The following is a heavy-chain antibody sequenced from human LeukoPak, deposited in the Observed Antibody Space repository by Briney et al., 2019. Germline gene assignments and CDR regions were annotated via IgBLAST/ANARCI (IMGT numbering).Heavy chain of an antibody. CDR1: GFTFSSYA. D-gene: IGHD3-22*01. V-gene: IGHV3-23*01. CDR3: AKPWDYYDSSSFVYFDY. J-gene: IGHJ4*02. Sequence: PGGSLRLSCAASGFTFSSYAMSWVRQAPGKGLEWVSAISGSGGSTYYADSVKGRFTISRDNSKNTLYLQMNSLRAEDTAVYYCAKPWDYYDSSSFVYFDYWGQGTLVTVSS. CDR2: ISGSGGST.